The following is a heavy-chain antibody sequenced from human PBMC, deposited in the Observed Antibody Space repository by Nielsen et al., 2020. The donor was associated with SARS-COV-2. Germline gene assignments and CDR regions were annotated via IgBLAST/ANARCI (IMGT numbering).Heavy chain of an antibody. CDR1: GFTFSDYY. J-gene: IGHJ4*02. Sequence: GESLKISCAASGFTFSDYYMSWIRQAPGKGQEWVSYISSSGSTIYYADSVKGRFTISRDNAKNSLYLQMNSLRAEDTAVYYCARARTRGETFDYWGQGTLVTVSS. D-gene: IGHD1-7*01. CDR3: ARARTRGETFDY. CDR2: ISSSGSTI. V-gene: IGHV3-11*01.